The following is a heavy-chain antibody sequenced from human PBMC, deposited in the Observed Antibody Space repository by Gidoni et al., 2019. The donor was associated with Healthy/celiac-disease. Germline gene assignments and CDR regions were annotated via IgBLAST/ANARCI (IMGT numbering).Heavy chain of an antibody. J-gene: IGHJ5*02. CDR2: ILPICGTA. Sequence: QVPLVQSGAEVKKPGSSVKVSCKASGGTFSSYAISWVRQAPGQGLEWMGGILPICGTANYAQKFQGRVTITADKSTSTAYMELSSLRSEDTAVYYCAREGYSSSSQWFDPWGQGTLVTVSS. CDR3: AREGYSSSSQWFDP. D-gene: IGHD6-6*01. CDR1: GGTFSSYA. V-gene: IGHV1-69*06.